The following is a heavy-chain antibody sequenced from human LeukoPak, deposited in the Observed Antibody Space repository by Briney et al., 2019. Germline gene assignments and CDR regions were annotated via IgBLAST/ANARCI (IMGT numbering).Heavy chain of an antibody. Sequence: GGSLRLSCAASGFTFSNYWMNWVRQAPGKGLEWVANIKQDGGEKSYVDSVKGRFTISRDNAKNSLHLQMNSLRAEDTAVYYCAIKYYDTSGYQDYYYYMDVWGKGTTVTVSS. J-gene: IGHJ6*03. D-gene: IGHD3-22*01. CDR2: IKQDGGEK. CDR3: AIKYYDTSGYQDYYYYMDV. CDR1: GFTFSNYW. V-gene: IGHV3-7*01.